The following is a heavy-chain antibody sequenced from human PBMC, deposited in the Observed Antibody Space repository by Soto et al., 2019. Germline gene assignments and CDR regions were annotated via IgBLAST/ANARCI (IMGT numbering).Heavy chain of an antibody. CDR3: ARRSALRFLEWPNEGWFDP. CDR1: GYSFTSYW. J-gene: IGHJ5*02. V-gene: IGHV5-51*01. CDR2: IYPGDSDT. D-gene: IGHD3-3*01. Sequence: GESLKISCKGSGYSFTSYWIGWVRQMPGKGLEWMGIIYPGDSDTRYSPSFQGQVTISADKSISTAYLQWSSLKASETAMYYCARRSALRFLEWPNEGWFDPWGQGTLVTVSS.